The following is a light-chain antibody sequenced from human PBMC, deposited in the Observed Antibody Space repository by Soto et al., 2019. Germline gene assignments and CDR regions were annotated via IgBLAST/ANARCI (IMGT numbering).Light chain of an antibody. CDR3: QQYGSSWVT. J-gene: IGKJ5*01. Sequence: EIVLTQSPGTLSLSPGERATLSCRASQSVSSSYLAWYQQKPGQAPRLLIYGASSRATAIPERFSGSGSGTDFTLTISRLEPEDLALYYCQQYGSSWVTFGQGTRLEIK. CDR2: GAS. V-gene: IGKV3-20*01. CDR1: QSVSSSY.